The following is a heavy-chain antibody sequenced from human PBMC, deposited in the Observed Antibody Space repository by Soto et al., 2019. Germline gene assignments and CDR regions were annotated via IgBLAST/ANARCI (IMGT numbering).Heavy chain of an antibody. CDR1: GFTFSTYS. CDR3: SKDRDAYCSKGICSGPYFDY. D-gene: IGHD2-8*01. CDR2: ISDNSSVI. J-gene: IGHJ4*02. Sequence: PGGSLRLSCAASGFTFSTYSINWVRQAPGKGLEWISYISDNSSVIYYADAVKGRFTISRDNAKNSLYLQMNSLRDEDTAVYYCSKDRDAYCSKGICSGPYFDYWGQGTLLTLSS. V-gene: IGHV3-48*02.